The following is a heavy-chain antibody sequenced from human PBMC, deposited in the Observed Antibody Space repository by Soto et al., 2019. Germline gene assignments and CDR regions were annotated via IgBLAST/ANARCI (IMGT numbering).Heavy chain of an antibody. J-gene: IGHJ4*02. CDR3: ARAGDSFKVLLSFYY. CDR1: GFTFSSYA. V-gene: IGHV3-30-3*01. D-gene: IGHD2-15*01. Sequence: PGGSLRLSCAASGFTFSSYAMHWVRQAPGKGLEWVAVISYDGSNKYYADSVKGRFTISRDNSKNTLYLQMNSLRAEDTAVYYCARAGDSFKVLLSFYYWGQGTLVTVSS. CDR2: ISYDGSNK.